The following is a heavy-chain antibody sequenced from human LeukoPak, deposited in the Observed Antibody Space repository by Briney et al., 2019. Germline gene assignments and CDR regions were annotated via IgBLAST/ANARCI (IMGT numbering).Heavy chain of an antibody. CDR2: IYYSGST. CDR3: ARRNSSGWYYWYFDL. J-gene: IGHJ2*01. D-gene: IGHD6-19*01. Sequence: SGGXXXSYYWSWIRQPPGKGLEWIGYIYYSGSTNYNPSLKSRVTISVDTSKNQFSLKLSSVTAADTAVYYCARRNSSGWYYWYFDLWGRGTLVTVSS. CDR1: GGXXXSYY. V-gene: IGHV4-59*08.